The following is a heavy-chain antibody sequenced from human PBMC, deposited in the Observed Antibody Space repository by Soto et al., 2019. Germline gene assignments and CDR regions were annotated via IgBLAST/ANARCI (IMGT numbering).Heavy chain of an antibody. D-gene: IGHD5-12*01. CDR3: AREGVAPYYYYGMDV. Sequence: ASVKVSCKASGYTFTRSGISWVRQAPGQGPEWMGWISSYNGDTNYAQTFQGRVTMTTDTSTSTAYMELRSLRSDDTVVYYCAREGVAPYYYYGMDVWGQGTPVTSP. J-gene: IGHJ6*02. CDR2: ISSYNGDT. CDR1: GYTFTRSG. V-gene: IGHV1-18*01.